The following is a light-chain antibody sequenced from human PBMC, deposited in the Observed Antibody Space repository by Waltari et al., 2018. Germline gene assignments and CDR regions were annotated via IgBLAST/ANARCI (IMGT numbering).Light chain of an antibody. J-gene: IGLJ3*02. Sequence: SYELTQPPSVSMSPGQTARITCSGEAFPKKFTSWFQQKSGQAPVLVMYEDNKRPSGIPQKFSGSSSGTVATLTISGAQLEDEADYYCYSTDNSGHGVFGGGTKVTVL. CDR3: YSTDNSGHGV. CDR2: EDN. V-gene: IGLV3-10*01. CDR1: AFPKKF.